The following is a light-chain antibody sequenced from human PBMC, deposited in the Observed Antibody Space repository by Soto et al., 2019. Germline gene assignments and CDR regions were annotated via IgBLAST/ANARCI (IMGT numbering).Light chain of an antibody. CDR3: HQSYRTPVT. V-gene: IGKV1-39*01. CDR1: QSISTY. J-gene: IGKJ4*01. Sequence: DMHMNQYTSSLSASVGDRVTITCRASQSISTYLNWYQQKPGEAPKLLIYAASNLQSGVPSRFSGSGSGTDFSLTISSLQPEDFATYYCHQSYRTPVTPGGRTKV. CDR2: AAS.